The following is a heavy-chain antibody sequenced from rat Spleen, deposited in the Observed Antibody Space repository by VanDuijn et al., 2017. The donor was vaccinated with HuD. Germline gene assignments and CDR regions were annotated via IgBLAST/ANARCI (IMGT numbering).Heavy chain of an antibody. CDR1: GFTFNNYW. CDR3: VRQDTSGYSNWFTY. J-gene: IGHJ3*01. Sequence: EVQLVESGGGLVQPGRSLKLSCIASGFTFNNYWMSWIRQAPGKGLEWIASITNTGGNSYYRDSVKGRFTISRDNAKSTLYLQMDSLRSEDTATFYCVRQDTSGYSNWFTYWGQGTLVTVSS. V-gene: IGHV5-31*01. CDR2: ITNTGGNS. D-gene: IGHD4-3*01.